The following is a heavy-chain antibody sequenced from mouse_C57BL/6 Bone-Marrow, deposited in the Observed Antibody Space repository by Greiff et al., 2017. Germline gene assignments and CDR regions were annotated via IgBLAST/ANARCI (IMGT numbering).Heavy chain of an antibody. D-gene: IGHD2-3*01. CDR1: GYTFTSYW. Sequence: QVQLQQPGAELVRPGSSVKLSCKASGYTFTSYWMHWVKQRPIQGLEWIGNIYPSDSETHYNQKFKDKATLTVDKSSSTAYMKLSSLTSEDSAVYYCARGGWLPLGYWGQGTTLTVSS. J-gene: IGHJ2*01. CDR2: IYPSDSET. CDR3: ARGGWLPLGY. V-gene: IGHV1-52*01.